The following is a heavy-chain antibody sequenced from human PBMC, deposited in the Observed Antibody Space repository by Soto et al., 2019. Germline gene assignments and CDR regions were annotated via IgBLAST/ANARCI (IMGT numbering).Heavy chain of an antibody. D-gene: IGHD3-10*01. J-gene: IGHJ4*02. V-gene: IGHV3-21*01. CDR3: ARSEDSVWFGELLSGARPRTYYFDY. CDR1: GFTFSSYS. CDR2: ISSSSSYI. Sequence: PGGSLRLSCAASGFTFSSYSMNWVRQAPGKGLEWVSSISSSSSYIYYADSVKGRFTISRDNAKNSLYLQMNSLRAEDTAVYYCARSEDSVWFGELLSGARPRTYYFDYWGQGTLVTVSS.